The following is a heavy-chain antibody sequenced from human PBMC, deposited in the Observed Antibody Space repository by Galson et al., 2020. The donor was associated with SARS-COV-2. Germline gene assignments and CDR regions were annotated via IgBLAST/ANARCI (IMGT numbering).Heavy chain of an antibody. CDR3: ARGGQWELPYYFDF. CDR1: GFTFSSYV. V-gene: IGHV3-30*03. D-gene: IGHD1-26*01. Sequence: GGSLRLSCAASGFTFSSYVMHWIRQAPGKGPEWVAVISSDGSNRYYADSLKGRFTISRDNSKSTLYLQMNSLRAEDTALYYCARGGQWELPYYFDFWGQGTLVTVSS. J-gene: IGHJ4*02. CDR2: ISSDGSNR.